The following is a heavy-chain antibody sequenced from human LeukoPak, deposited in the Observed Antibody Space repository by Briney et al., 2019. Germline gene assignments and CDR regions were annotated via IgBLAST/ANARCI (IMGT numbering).Heavy chain of an antibody. CDR1: GGTFSSYA. J-gene: IGHJ4*02. Sequence: SVKVSCKASGGTFSSYAISWVRQAPGQGLEWMGGIIPIFGTANYAQKFQGRVTITADESTSTAYMELSSLRSEDTAVYYCARDGCSGGSCYSEGYYFDYWGQGTLVTVSS. CDR3: ARDGCSGGSCYSEGYYFDY. D-gene: IGHD2-15*01. V-gene: IGHV1-69*01. CDR2: IIPIFGTA.